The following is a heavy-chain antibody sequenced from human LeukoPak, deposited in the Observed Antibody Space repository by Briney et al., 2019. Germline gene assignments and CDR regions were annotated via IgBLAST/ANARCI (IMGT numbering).Heavy chain of an antibody. CDR2: ISYDGSNK. D-gene: IGHD6-13*01. CDR3: AREHSIAAAGTKWSDP. V-gene: IGHV3-30-3*01. Sequence: GRSLRLSCAASGFTFSSYAMHWVRQAPGKGLEWVAVISYDGSNKYYADSVKGRFTISRDNSKNTLYLQMNSLRAEDTAVYYCAREHSIAAAGTKWSDPWGQGTLVTVSS. J-gene: IGHJ5*02. CDR1: GFTFSSYA.